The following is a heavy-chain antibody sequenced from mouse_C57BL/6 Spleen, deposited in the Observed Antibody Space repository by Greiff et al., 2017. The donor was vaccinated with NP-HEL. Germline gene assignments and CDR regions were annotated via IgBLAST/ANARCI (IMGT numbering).Heavy chain of an antibody. V-gene: IGHV1-59*01. Sequence: QVQLQQPGAELVRPGTSVKLSCKASGYTFTSYWMHWVKQRPGQGLEWIGVIDPSDSYTNYNQKFKGKATLTVDTSSSTAYMQLSSLTSEDSAVYYCARSGIEGNYWGQGTTLTVSS. CDR2: IDPSDSYT. J-gene: IGHJ2*01. D-gene: IGHD4-1*01. CDR1: GYTFTSYW. CDR3: ARSGIEGNY.